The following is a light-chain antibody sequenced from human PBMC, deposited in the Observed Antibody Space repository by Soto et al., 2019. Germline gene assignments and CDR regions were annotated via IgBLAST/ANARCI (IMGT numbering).Light chain of an antibody. CDR3: QQSYSTPPT. CDR1: QGISSY. CDR2: AAS. J-gene: IGKJ4*01. Sequence: IWMTHSPSLLSASTGDRVTISCRISQGISSYLNWYQQKPGKAPKLLIYAASSLQSGVPSRFSGSGSGTDFTLTISSLQPEDFATYYCQQSYSTPPTFGGGTKVDIK. V-gene: IGKV1-39*01.